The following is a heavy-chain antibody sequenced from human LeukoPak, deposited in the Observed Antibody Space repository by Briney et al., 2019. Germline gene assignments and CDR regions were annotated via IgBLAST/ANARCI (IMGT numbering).Heavy chain of an antibody. CDR1: GGSISSYY. CDR3: AREVLTGPYYYYYGMDV. V-gene: IGHV4-59*01. J-gene: IGHJ6*02. Sequence: PSETLSLTCTVSGGSISSYYWSWIRQPPGKGLEWIGYIYYSGSTNYNPSLKSRVTISVDRSKNQFPLKLSSVTAADTAVYYCAREVLTGPYYYYYGMDVWGQGTTVTVSS. CDR2: IYYSGST. D-gene: IGHD3-9*01.